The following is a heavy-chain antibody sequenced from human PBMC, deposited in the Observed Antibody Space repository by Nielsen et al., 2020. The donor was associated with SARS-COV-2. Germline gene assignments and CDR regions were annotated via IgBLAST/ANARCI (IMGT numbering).Heavy chain of an antibody. CDR3: ARSGELGYYFDY. Sequence: SETLSHTCAVYGGSFSGYYWSWIRQPPGKGLEWIGEINHSGSTNYNPSLKSRVTISVDTSKNQFSLKLSSVTAADTAVYYCARSGELGYYFDYWGQGTLVTVSS. CDR1: GGSFSGYY. J-gene: IGHJ4*02. D-gene: IGHD3-10*01. V-gene: IGHV4-34*01. CDR2: INHSGST.